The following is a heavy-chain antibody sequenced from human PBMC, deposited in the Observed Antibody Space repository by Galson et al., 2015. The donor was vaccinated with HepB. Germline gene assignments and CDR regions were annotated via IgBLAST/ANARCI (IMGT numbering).Heavy chain of an antibody. CDR2: TNPNSGGT. CDR3: ARDCSSTSCGVPTFDY. V-gene: IGHV1-2*02. CDR1: GYTFTGYY. J-gene: IGHJ4*02. Sequence: SVKVSCKASGYTFTGYYMHWVRQAPGQGLEWMGWTNPNSGGTNYAQKFQGRVTMTRDTSISTAYMELSRLRSDDTAVYYCARDCSSTSCGVPTFDYWGQGTLVTVSS. D-gene: IGHD2-2*01.